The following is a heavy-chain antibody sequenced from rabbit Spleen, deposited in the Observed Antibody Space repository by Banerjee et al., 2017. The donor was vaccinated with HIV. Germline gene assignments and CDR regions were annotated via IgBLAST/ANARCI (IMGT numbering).Heavy chain of an antibody. CDR3: ARDKELAIWGYEFDL. J-gene: IGHJ6*01. CDR2: IYAGDGSI. D-gene: IGHD3-1*01. V-gene: IGHV1S42*01. Sequence: EESGGGLVKPGGTLTLTCKASGFSLFIYWMCWVRPAPREGVDLIGCIYAGDGSIDYTNWVNGRFTISKTSCTVDLKMTSLTAPDTAAYFCARDKELAIWGYEFDLWGPGTLVTVS. CDR1: GFSLFIYW.